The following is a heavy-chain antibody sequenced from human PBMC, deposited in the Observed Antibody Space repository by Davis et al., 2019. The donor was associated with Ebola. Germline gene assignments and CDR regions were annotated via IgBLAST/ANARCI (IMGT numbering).Heavy chain of an antibody. Sequence: GESLKISCAASGLTVSNNYMAWVRQAPRKGLEWVSDIYSAGDAYSADSRFTMSRDNSKNTLYLQMNHLRAEDTAVYYCARGVRSGTSGWFHFDYWGQGTVVTVSS. CDR1: GLTVSNNY. CDR3: ARGVRSGTSGWFHFDY. V-gene: IGHV3-66*01. J-gene: IGHJ4*02. D-gene: IGHD6-19*01. CDR2: IYSAGDA.